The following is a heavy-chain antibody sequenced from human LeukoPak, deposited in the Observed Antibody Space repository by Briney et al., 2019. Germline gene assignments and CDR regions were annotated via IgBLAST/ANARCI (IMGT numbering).Heavy chain of an antibody. CDR2: INPNSGDT. Sequence: GASVKVSCKASGYTFTVYYVHWVRQAPGQGLEWMGRINPNSGDTNYAQKFQGRVTMTRDTSISTAYMELSRLRSDDTAVYYCARDYCGGDCFPDYWGQGTLVTVSS. D-gene: IGHD2-21*02. J-gene: IGHJ4*02. CDR1: GYTFTVYY. CDR3: ARDYCGGDCFPDY. V-gene: IGHV1-2*06.